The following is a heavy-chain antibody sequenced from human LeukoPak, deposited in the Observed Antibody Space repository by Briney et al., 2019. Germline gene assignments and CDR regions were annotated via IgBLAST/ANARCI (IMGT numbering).Heavy chain of an antibody. D-gene: IGHD3-10*01. J-gene: IGHJ3*02. CDR1: GYNFASFW. CDR3: ARPMVRGQVRAFDI. CDR2: IYPGDSDT. Sequence: ESLKISCKGAGYNFASFWIGWVRQMPGEGLEWMAIIYPGDSDTRYSPSFQGQVTISVDKSITTAYLQWSSLKASDTAMYYCARPMVRGQVRAFDIWGQGTMVTVSS. V-gene: IGHV5-51*01.